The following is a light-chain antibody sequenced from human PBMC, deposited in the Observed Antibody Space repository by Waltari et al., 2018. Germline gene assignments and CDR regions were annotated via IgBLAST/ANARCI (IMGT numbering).Light chain of an antibody. CDR2: YRSDSDK. J-gene: IGLJ3*02. Sequence: QAVLTQPSSLSASPGASASLTCTLRSGINVGAYRIYWYQKRPGSPPHYLLRYRSDSDKQQGSGVPSRFSGSKDISVNAAILLISGLQSGDEADYYCMTWHSNSVVFGGGTKLTVL. V-gene: IGLV5-45*02. CDR3: MTWHSNSVV. CDR1: SGINVGAYR.